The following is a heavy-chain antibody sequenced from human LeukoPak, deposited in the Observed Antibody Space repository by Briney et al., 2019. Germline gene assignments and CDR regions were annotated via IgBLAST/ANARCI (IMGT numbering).Heavy chain of an antibody. CDR2: ISGSGYTI. J-gene: IGHJ4*02. D-gene: IGHD3-10*01. Sequence: GSLRLSCAASGFTFSDYYMTWIRQAPGKGLEWVSHISGSGYTIYYADSVKGRFTISRDNAKNSLYLQMNSLRAEDTAVYYCARSYGSGTYEDYWGQGTLVTVSS. CDR3: ARSYGSGTYEDY. V-gene: IGHV3-11*01. CDR1: GFTFSDYY.